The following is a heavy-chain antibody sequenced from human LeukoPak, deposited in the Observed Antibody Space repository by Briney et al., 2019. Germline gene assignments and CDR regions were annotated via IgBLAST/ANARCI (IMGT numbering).Heavy chain of an antibody. J-gene: IGHJ4*02. Sequence: GGSLRLSCAASGFTSDTYAMSWVRQAPGKGLEWVATISGSGRRTYYADSVKGRFTVSRDNYKNSLYLQMNTLTVEDTAIYYCAPEALPYSGSYYFWGQGNLVTVSS. V-gene: IGHV3-23*01. CDR2: ISGSGRRT. CDR1: GFTSDTYA. D-gene: IGHD1-26*01. CDR3: APEALPYSGSYYF.